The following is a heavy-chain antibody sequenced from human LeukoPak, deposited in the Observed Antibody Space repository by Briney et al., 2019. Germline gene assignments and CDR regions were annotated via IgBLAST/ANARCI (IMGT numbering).Heavy chain of an antibody. CDR2: ISYDGSNK. Sequence: GGSLRLSCADSGFTFSGYWMHWVRQAPGKGLEWVAVISYDGSNKYYADSVKGRFTISRDNSKNTLYLQMNSLRAEDTAVYYCAREKYSDILTGPLDYWGQGTLVTVSS. V-gene: IGHV3-30*03. CDR1: GFTFSGYW. D-gene: IGHD3-9*01. J-gene: IGHJ4*02. CDR3: AREKYSDILTGPLDY.